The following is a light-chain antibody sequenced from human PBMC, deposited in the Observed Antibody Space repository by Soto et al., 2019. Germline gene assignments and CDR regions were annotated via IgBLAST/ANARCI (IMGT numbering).Light chain of an antibody. Sequence: IQMTQSPSTLSASVGDRVAITCRASQSIGIWLAWYQQKPGKAPRFLIYKASSLESGVPSRFSGSGYGTXXXXXXXXLXPDDFXXYYCQQYNDYSWTFGQGTKVEIK. CDR1: QSIGIW. CDR3: QQYNDYSWT. J-gene: IGKJ1*01. CDR2: KAS. V-gene: IGKV1-5*03.